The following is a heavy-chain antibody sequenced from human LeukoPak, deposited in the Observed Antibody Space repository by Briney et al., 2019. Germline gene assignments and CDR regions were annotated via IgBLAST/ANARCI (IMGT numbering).Heavy chain of an antibody. Sequence: ASVKVSCKASGYTFTGYYMHWVRQAPGQGLEWMGWINPNSGGTNYAQKFQGRVTMTRDTSISTAYMELSRLRSDDTAVYYCARVGVDLKRLPLDGYWGQGTLVTVSS. CDR1: GYTFTGYY. CDR3: ARVGVDLKRLPLDGY. V-gene: IGHV1-2*02. CDR2: INPNSGGT. D-gene: IGHD3-10*01. J-gene: IGHJ4*02.